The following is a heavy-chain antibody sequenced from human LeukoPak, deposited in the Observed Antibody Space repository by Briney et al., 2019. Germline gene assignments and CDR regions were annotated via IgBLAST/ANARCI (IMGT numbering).Heavy chain of an antibody. V-gene: IGHV3-30*15. CDR2: ISYDGSYK. CDR1: GFTFSTYA. CDR3: SGVSESGWYYFDY. J-gene: IGHJ4*02. D-gene: IGHD6-19*01. Sequence: PGGSLTHSCAASGFTFSTYAMHWVRQPPGKGLEWVAVISYDGSYKYYPHHEKGKFSISRDNSKNTLYLQMSSLRDEDAAVYYCSGVSESGWYYFDYWGQGTVVTVSS.